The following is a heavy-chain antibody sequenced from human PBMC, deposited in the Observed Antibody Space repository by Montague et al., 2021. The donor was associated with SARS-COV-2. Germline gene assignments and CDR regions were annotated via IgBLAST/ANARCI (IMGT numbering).Heavy chain of an antibody. Sequence: SLRLSCAASGFTFGDYAMHWVRQTPGKGLEWVSGISYNSENTGYXXSLKGRSTISRDNAKNSLYLQMNSLRTDDTALYYCAKDVYYGSGNYWQAFDYWGQGTLVTVSS. V-gene: IGHV3-9*01. CDR2: ISYNSENT. CDR1: GFTFGDYA. CDR3: AKDVYYGSGNYWQAFDY. D-gene: IGHD3-10*01. J-gene: IGHJ4*02.